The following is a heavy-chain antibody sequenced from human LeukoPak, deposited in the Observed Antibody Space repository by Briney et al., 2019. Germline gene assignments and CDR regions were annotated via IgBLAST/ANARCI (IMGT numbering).Heavy chain of an antibody. D-gene: IGHD5-12*01. CDR1: GYTFTSYG. CDR2: ISAYNGNT. CDR3: ARGYRGYSGYGPWFDP. Sequence: ASVKVSCKASGYTFTSYGIIWVRQAPGQGLEWMGWISAYNGNTNYAQKLQGRVTMTTDTSTSTAYMELRSLRSDDTAVYYCARGYRGYSGYGPWFDPWGQGTLVTVSS. J-gene: IGHJ5*02. V-gene: IGHV1-18*01.